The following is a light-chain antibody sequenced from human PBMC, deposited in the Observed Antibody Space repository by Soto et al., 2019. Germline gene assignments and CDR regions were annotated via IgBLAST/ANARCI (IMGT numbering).Light chain of an antibody. CDR2: GAS. CDR3: QQYGSSPPYT. V-gene: IGKV3-20*01. CDR1: QSVSSSY. Sequence: EIVLTQSPGTLSLSPGERATLSCRASQSVSSSYLAWYQQKPGQAPRPLIYGASSRATGIPDRFSGSGSGTDFTLTISRREPEDFAVYYCQQYGSSPPYTFGQGTKLEIK. J-gene: IGKJ2*01.